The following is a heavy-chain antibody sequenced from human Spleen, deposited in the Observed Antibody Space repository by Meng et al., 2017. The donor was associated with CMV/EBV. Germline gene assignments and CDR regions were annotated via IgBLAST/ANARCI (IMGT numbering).Heavy chain of an antibody. Sequence: YWRWIRQPPGKGLEWIGYIYYSGSTNYNPSLKSRVTISIDTSKNQFSLKLRSVTAADTAVYYCASTKITTFGVVTLETASYNWFDLWGQGTLVTVSS. CDR2: IYYSGST. V-gene: IGHV4-59*01. CDR3: ASTKITTFGVVTLETASYNWFDL. D-gene: IGHD3-3*01. CDR1: Y. J-gene: IGHJ5*02.